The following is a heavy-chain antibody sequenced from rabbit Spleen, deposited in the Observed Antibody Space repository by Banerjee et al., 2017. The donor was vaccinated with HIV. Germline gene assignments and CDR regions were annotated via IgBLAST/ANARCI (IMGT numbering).Heavy chain of an antibody. CDR1: GFDFSSYG. CDR3: VREVAAKFAL. D-gene: IGHD4-1*01. Sequence: QSLEESGGGLVKPGGSLKLPCKASGFDFSSYGVSWVRQAPGKGLEWIGYIDPLFGSTYYASWVNGRFTISSDNAQNTLFLQLNSLTAADTATYFCVREVAAKFALWGQGTLVTVS. J-gene: IGHJ3*01. V-gene: IGHV1S7*01. CDR2: IDPLFGST.